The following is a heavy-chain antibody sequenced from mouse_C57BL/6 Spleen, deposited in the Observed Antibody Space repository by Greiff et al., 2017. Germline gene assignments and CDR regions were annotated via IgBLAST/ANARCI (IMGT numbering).Heavy chain of an antibody. V-gene: IGHV1-50*01. J-gene: IGHJ2*01. CDR3: AKGAPGYGYDY. Sequence: QVQLQQPGAELVKPGASVKLSCKASGYTFPSYWMQWVKQRPGQGLEWIGELDPSVSYTTYNQKLKGKATLTVDTSSSTAYMQLRSLTSEDAAVYYCAKGAPGYGYDYWGKGTTLTVSS. CDR1: GYTFPSYW. D-gene: IGHD2-2*01. CDR2: LDPSVSYT.